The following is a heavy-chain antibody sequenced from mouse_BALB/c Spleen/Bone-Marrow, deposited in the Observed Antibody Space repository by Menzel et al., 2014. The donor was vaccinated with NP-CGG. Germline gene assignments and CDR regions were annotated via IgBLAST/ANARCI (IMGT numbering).Heavy chain of an antibody. D-gene: IGHD1-3*01. V-gene: IGHV3-2*02. CDR1: GYSITSGFT. CDR2: ITFSGRT. Sequence: EVKLEESGPGLVKPSQSLSLTCTATGYSITSGFTWNWIRQFPGNNLEWMGYITFSGRTSYHPSLKGRISITRDTSKNQFFLQLNSVTTEDTATYYCAKSGNFFDDWGQGTTLTVSS. J-gene: IGHJ2*01. CDR3: AKSGNFFDD.